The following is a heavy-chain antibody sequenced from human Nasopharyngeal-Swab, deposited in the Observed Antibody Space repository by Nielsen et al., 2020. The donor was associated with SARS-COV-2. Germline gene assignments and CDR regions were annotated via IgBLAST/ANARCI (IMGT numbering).Heavy chain of an antibody. CDR1: GGTFSSYA. D-gene: IGHD6-6*01. V-gene: IGHV1-69*13. CDR3: ARRPYSSSSGDYYYGMDF. Sequence: SVKVSCKASGGTFSSYAISWVRQAPGQGLEWMGGIIPIFGTANYAQKFQGRVTITADESTSTAYMELSSLRSEDTAVYYCARRPYSSSSGDYYYGMDFWGQGTTVTVSS. CDR2: IIPIFGTA. J-gene: IGHJ6*02.